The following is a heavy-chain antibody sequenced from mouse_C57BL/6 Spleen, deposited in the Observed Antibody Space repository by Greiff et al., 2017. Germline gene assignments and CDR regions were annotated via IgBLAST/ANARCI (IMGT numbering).Heavy chain of an antibody. CDR1: GYSFTGYY. CDR2: IYPYNGVS. J-gene: IGHJ1*03. V-gene: IGHV1-31*01. CDR3: ARYVDAYFDV. Sequence: EVKLVESGPELVKPGASVKISCKASGYSFTGYYMHWVKQSHGNILDWIGYIYPYNGVSSYNQKFKGKATLTVDKSSSTAYLELRSLTSECSDVYYYARYVDAYFDVWGTGTTVTVSS. D-gene: IGHD2-3*01.